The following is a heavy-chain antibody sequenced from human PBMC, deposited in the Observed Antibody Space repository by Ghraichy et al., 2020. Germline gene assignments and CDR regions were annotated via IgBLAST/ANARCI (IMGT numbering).Heavy chain of an antibody. V-gene: IGHV3-21*01. CDR3: AREPLVAYYGMDV. D-gene: IGHD5-12*01. J-gene: IGHJ6*02. CDR2: ISSSSSYI. Sequence: GGSLRLSCAASGFTFSSYSMNWVRQAPGKGLEWVSSISSSSSYIYYADSVKGRFTISRDNAKNSLYPQMNSLRAEDTAVYYCAREPLVAYYGMDVWGQGTTVTVSS. CDR1: GFTFSSYS.